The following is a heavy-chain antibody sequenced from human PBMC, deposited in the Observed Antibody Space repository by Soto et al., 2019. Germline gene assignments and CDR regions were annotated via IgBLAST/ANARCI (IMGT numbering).Heavy chain of an antibody. CDR1: GYTFSSYA. V-gene: IGHV3-23*01. CDR3: AKSYGSGSYFKLPFGMDV. Sequence: PGGSLRLSCVVSGYTFSSYAMSWVRQAPGKGLEWVSAISGSGGSTYYADSVKGRFTISRDNSKNTLYLQMNSLRAEDTAVYYCAKSYGSGSYFKLPFGMDVWGQGTTVTVSS. CDR2: ISGSGGST. D-gene: IGHD3-10*01. J-gene: IGHJ6*02.